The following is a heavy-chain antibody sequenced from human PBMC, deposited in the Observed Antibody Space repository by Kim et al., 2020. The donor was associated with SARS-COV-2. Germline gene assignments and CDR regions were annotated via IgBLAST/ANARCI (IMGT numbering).Heavy chain of an antibody. D-gene: IGHD6-13*01. CDR3: ARVTLASRFGSTWFDY. J-gene: IGHJ4*02. V-gene: IGHV4-39*07. CDR1: GGSTSSSRYY. Sequence: SETLSLTCTVSGGSTSSSRYYWGWIRQPPGKGLEWIGSIYYSGSTYYNPSLKSRVTISVDTSKNQFSLKLSSVTAADTAVYYCARVTLASRFGSTWFDYWGQGTLVTVSA. CDR2: IYYSGST.